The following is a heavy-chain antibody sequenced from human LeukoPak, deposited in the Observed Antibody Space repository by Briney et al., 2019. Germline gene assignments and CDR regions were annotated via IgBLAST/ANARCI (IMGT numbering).Heavy chain of an antibody. Sequence: SETLSLXCTVSGGSISSGSYYWSWIRQPAGKGQEWIGRIYTSGSTNYNPSLKSRVTISVDTSKNQFSLKLSSVTAADTAVYYCARGDGYNIGYWGQGTLVTVSS. J-gene: IGHJ4*02. CDR1: GGSISSGSYY. CDR3: ARGDGYNIGY. V-gene: IGHV4-61*02. D-gene: IGHD5-24*01. CDR2: IYTSGST.